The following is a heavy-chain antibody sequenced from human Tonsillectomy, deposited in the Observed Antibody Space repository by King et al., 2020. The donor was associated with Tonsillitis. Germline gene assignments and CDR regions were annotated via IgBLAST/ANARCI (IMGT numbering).Heavy chain of an antibody. CDR1: GFTFSDHY. V-gene: IGHV3-72*01. CDR2: SRNKANSYTT. Sequence: VQLVESGGGLVQSGGSLRLSCAASGFTFSDHYMDWVRQAPGRGLEWVGRSRNKANSYTTEYAASVKGRFIVSRDDSENSLYLQMNSLKTEDTAVYYCARGFCSGGACYSGDYWGQGTLVTVSS. D-gene: IGHD2-15*01. J-gene: IGHJ4*02. CDR3: ARGFCSGGACYSGDY.